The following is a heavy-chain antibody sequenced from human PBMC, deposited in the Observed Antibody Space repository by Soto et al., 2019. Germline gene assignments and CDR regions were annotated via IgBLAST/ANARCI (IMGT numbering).Heavy chain of an antibody. D-gene: IGHD3-9*01. V-gene: IGHV3-30*18. CDR1: GFTFSIYG. CDR2: ISYDGSNK. CDR3: AKDSPSHTGPATG. Sequence: PGGSLRLSCAASGFTFSIYGMHWFRQAPGKGLEWVAVISYDGSNKYYADSVKGRFTISRDNSKNTLYLQMNSLRAEDTAVYYCAKDSPSHTGPATGWGQGTLVTVSS. J-gene: IGHJ4*02.